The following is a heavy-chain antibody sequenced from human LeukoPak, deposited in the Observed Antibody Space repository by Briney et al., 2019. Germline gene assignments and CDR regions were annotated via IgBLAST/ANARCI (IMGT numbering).Heavy chain of an antibody. Sequence: PSETLSLTCTVSGGSIRTNYWSWIRQTPGKGLEWIAYINYSGNTNSNPSLKSRVTISVGTSRSQFSLKLSSVTAADTAVYYCARHGQDTGNFYAHFDYWGQGILVTVSS. V-gene: IGHV4-59*08. CDR3: ARHGQDTGNFYAHFDY. J-gene: IGHJ4*02. D-gene: IGHD1-26*01. CDR1: GGSIRTNY. CDR2: INYSGNT.